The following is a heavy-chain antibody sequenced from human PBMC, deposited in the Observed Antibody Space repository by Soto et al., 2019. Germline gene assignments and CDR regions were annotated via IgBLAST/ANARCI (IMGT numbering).Heavy chain of an antibody. CDR1: GFTFSDYY. CDR2: ISSSGSTI. D-gene: IGHD2-15*01. CDR3: ARVYCSGGSCSPTFDY. Sequence: GGSLRLSCAASGFTFSDYYMSWIRQAPGKGLEWVSYISSSGSTIYYADSVKGRFTISRDNAKNSLYLQMNSLRAEDTAVYYCARVYCSGGSCSPTFDYWGQGTLVTVSS. J-gene: IGHJ4*02. V-gene: IGHV3-11*01.